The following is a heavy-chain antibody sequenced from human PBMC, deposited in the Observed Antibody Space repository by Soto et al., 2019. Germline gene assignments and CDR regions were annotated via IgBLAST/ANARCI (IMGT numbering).Heavy chain of an antibody. CDR3: AGDRIPTGDTQEFDY. Sequence: QVQLVQSGAEVKKPGASVKVSCKASGYTFTSYGISWVRQAPGQGLEWMGWISAYNGNTNYAQKLQGRVTMTTDTSTSTAYMELRSLRSDDTAVYYCAGDRIPTGDTQEFDYWGQGTLVTVSS. D-gene: IGHD7-27*01. J-gene: IGHJ4*02. CDR1: GYTFTSYG. V-gene: IGHV1-18*01. CDR2: ISAYNGNT.